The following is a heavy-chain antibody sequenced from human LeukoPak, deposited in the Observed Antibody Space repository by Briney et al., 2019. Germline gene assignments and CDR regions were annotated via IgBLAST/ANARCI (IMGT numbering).Heavy chain of an antibody. J-gene: IGHJ4*02. CDR3: ARHRIPAALAIPFDY. V-gene: IGHV4-39*01. Sequence: PSETLSHTCTVSGGSISSSSYYWDWIRQPPGKGLEWIGAIYYSGSTNYNPSLKSRVTICVDTSKNQFSLKLSSVTAADTAVYYCARHRIPAALAIPFDYWGQGLLVTVSS. CDR1: GGSISSSSYY. CDR2: IYYSGST. D-gene: IGHD2-2*01.